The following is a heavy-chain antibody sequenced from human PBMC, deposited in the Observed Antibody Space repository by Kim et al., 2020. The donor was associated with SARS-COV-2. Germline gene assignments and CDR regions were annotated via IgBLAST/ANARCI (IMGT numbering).Heavy chain of an antibody. CDR3: ASSRGYSSGWLGVDY. Sequence: ASVKVSCKASGYTFTSYGISWVRQAPGQGLEWMGWISAYNGNTNYAQKLQGRVTMTTDTSTSTAYMELRRLRSDDTAVYYCASSRGYSSGWLGVDYWGQGTLVTVSS. V-gene: IGHV1-18*01. J-gene: IGHJ4*02. CDR2: ISAYNGNT. D-gene: IGHD6-19*01. CDR1: GYTFTSYG.